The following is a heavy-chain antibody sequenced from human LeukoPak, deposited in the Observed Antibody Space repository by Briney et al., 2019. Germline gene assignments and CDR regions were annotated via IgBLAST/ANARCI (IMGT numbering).Heavy chain of an antibody. CDR1: GFTFSSYA. V-gene: IGHV3-23*01. CDR2: ISGSGGST. J-gene: IGHJ3*02. Sequence: TGGSLRLSCAASGFTFSSYAMSWVRQAPGKGLEWVSAISGSGGSTYYADSVKGRFSISRDNAENTLCLQMNSLRAEDTAVYYCARVRGRFDAFDIWGQGTMVTVSS. CDR3: ARVRGRFDAFDI. D-gene: IGHD3-22*01.